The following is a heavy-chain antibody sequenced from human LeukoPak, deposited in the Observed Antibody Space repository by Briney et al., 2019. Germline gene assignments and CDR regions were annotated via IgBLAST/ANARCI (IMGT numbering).Heavy chain of an antibody. J-gene: IGHJ2*01. CDR1: DGSISSYY. D-gene: IGHD2-2*02. V-gene: IGHV4-59*01. CDR3: ARDVGYCSSTSCYRYFDL. CDR2: IYYSGST. Sequence: SETLSLTCSVSDGSISSYYWSWIRQPPGKGLEWIGYIYYSGSTNYNPSLKSRVTISVDTSKNQFSLKLSSVTAADTAVYYCARDVGYCSSTSCYRYFDLWGRGTLVTVSS.